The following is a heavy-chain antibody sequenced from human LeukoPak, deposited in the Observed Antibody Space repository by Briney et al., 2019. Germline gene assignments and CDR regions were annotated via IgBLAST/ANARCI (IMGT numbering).Heavy chain of an antibody. Sequence: RASVKVSCTASGYTFTGYYMHWVRQAPGQGLEWMGWINPNSGGTNYAQKFQGRVTMTRDTSISTAYMELSRLRSDDTAVYYCARVIFYYDSSGYYGQEYYYMDVWGKGTTVTVSS. CDR3: ARVIFYYDSSGYYGQEYYYMDV. V-gene: IGHV1-2*02. D-gene: IGHD3-22*01. J-gene: IGHJ6*03. CDR2: INPNSGGT. CDR1: GYTFTGYY.